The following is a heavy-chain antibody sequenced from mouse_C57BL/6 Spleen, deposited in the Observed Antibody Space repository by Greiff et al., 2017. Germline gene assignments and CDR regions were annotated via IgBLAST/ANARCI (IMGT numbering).Heavy chain of an antibody. CDR2: INPNNGGT. J-gene: IGHJ4*01. CDR3: ARKTYYGSSYVYAMDY. Sequence: VQLQQSGPELVKPGASVKIPCKASGYTFTDYNMDWVKQSHGKSLEWIGDINPNNGGTIYNQKFKGKATLTVDKSSSTAYMELRSLTSEDTAVYYCARKTYYGSSYVYAMDYWGQGTSVTVSS. D-gene: IGHD1-1*01. CDR1: GYTFTDYN. V-gene: IGHV1-18*01.